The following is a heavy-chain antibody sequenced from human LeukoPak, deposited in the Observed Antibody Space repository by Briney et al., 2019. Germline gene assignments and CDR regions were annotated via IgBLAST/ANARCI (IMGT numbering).Heavy chain of an antibody. CDR3: ARDLAPISREGYRDY. D-gene: IGHD5-24*01. CDR1: GYTFTGYY. V-gene: IGHV1-2*02. J-gene: IGHJ4*02. Sequence: ASVKVSCKASGYTFTGYYMHWVRQAPGQGLEWMGWINPNSGGTNYAQKFQGRVTMTRDTSISTAYMELSRLRSDDTAVYYCARDLAPISREGYRDYWGQGTLVTVSS. CDR2: INPNSGGT.